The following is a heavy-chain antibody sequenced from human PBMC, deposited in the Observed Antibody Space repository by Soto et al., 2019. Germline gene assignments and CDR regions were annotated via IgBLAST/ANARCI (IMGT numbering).Heavy chain of an antibody. CDR2: INAGNGNT. D-gene: IGHD3-10*01. Sequence: ASVKVSCKASGYTFATYAIHWVRQAPGQRLEWMGWINAGNGNTKYSQKFQGRVTIARGTSASTTYMELSSLTSEDTAVYYCARDLLWSRGYYYYYGMDVWGHGTTVTVSS. CDR1: GYTFATYA. V-gene: IGHV1-3*01. CDR3: ARDLLWSRGYYYYYGMDV. J-gene: IGHJ6*02.